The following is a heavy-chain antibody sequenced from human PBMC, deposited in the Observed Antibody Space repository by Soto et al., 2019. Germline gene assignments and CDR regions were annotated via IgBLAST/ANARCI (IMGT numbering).Heavy chain of an antibody. J-gene: IGHJ4*02. V-gene: IGHV3-23*01. Sequence: PGGSLRLSCAASGFTFSSYAMSWVRQAPGKGLEWVSAISGSGGSTYYADSVKGRFTISRDNSKNTLYLQMNSLRAEDTAVYYCAKGIKYSSSPGDFDYWGQGTLVTVSS. CDR3: AKGIKYSSSPGDFDY. CDR2: ISGSGGST. D-gene: IGHD6-6*01. CDR1: GFTFSSYA.